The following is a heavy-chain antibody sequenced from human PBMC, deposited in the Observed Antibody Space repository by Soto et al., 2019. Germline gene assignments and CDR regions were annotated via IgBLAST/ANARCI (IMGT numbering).Heavy chain of an antibody. D-gene: IGHD1-26*01. CDR2: INPNSGGT. Sequence: QVQLVQSGAEVKQPGASVKVSCKASADTFTDYFIHWVRQDPGQGLEWMGYINPNSGGTNYAENLQGRVTMTSDTSISTAYMELRRLRSDDTAVYYCASVVGADSYYYYGMDVWGQGTTVTVSS. J-gene: IGHJ6*02. CDR1: ADTFTDYF. V-gene: IGHV1-2*02. CDR3: ASVVGADSYYYYGMDV.